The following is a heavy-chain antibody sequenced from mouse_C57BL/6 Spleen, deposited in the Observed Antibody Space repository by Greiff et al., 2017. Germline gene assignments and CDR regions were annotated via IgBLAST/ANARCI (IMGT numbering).Heavy chain of an antibody. CDR2: INPSTGGT. Sequence: EVQVVESGPELVKPGASVKISCKASGYSFTGYYMNWVKQSPEKSLEWIGEINPSTGGTTYNQKFKAKATLTVDKSTSTAYMQLKSLTSADSAVYYCARVCYSNGYAMDYWGQGTSVTVSS. V-gene: IGHV1-42*01. D-gene: IGHD2-5*01. CDR3: ARVCYSNGYAMDY. CDR1: GYSFTGYY. J-gene: IGHJ4*01.